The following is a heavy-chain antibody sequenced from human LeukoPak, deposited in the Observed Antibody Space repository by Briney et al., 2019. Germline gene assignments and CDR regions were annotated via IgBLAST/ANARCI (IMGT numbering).Heavy chain of an antibody. CDR1: GFTFSNAW. CDR3: ARGDSSSGFDY. D-gene: IGHD6-6*01. CDR2: IKSKTDGGTT. V-gene: IGHV3-15*05. J-gene: IGHJ4*02. Sequence: GGSLRLSCAASGFTFSNAWMSWVRQAPGKGLEWVGRIKSKTDGGTTDYAAPVKGRFTISRDDSKNTLYLQMNSLRAEDTAVYYCARGDSSSGFDYWGQGTLVTVSS.